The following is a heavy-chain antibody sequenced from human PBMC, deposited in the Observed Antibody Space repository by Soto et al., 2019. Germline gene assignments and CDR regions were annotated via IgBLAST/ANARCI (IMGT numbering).Heavy chain of an antibody. CDR2: IKTKTDGGTT. J-gene: IGHJ4*02. Sequence: GGSLRLSCAASGFTFSNAWMSWVRQTPGKGLEWVGRIKTKTDGGTTDYAAPVKGRFTISREDSKTTLYLEMSSLKTEDTAVYYCTNASGSYSGEDFWGLGTLVTVSS. D-gene: IGHD1-26*01. CDR1: GFTFSNAW. CDR3: TNASGSYSGEDF. V-gene: IGHV3-15*01.